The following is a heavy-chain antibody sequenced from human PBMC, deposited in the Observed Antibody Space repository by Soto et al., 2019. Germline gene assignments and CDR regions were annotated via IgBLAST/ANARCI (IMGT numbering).Heavy chain of an antibody. D-gene: IGHD5-12*01. CDR2: IYYSGTT. CDR1: GGSISSFY. Sequence: SSETLSLTCTVSGGSISSFYWGWIRQPPGKGLEWIGSIYYSGTTFYNPSLKSRITISVDTSKNQFSLKLRSVTAADTAVYYCARRVIVATLDYWGQGTLVTVSS. V-gene: IGHV4-39*01. CDR3: ARRVIVATLDY. J-gene: IGHJ4*02.